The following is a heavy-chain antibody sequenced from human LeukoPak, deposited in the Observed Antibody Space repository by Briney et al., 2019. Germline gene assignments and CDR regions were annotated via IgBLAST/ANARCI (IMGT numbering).Heavy chain of an antibody. CDR3: AKDPTYYYGSGSYPDY. D-gene: IGHD3-10*01. CDR1: GFTFRDFW. J-gene: IGHJ4*02. Sequence: PGGSLRLSCAASGFTFRDFWMSWVRQAPGKGLEWVSAISGSGGSTYYADSVKGRFTISRDNSKNTLYLQMNSLRAEDTAVYYCAKDPTYYYGSGSYPDYWGQGTLVTVSS. V-gene: IGHV3-23*01. CDR2: ISGSGGST.